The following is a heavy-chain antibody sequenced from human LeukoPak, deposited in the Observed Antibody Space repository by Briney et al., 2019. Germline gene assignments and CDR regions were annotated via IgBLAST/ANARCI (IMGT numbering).Heavy chain of an antibody. CDR1: GYTFTDNY. V-gene: IGHV1-2*06. CDR3: ARAQNYHDRSGYSDDTFDV. J-gene: IGHJ3*01. D-gene: IGHD3-22*01. CDR2: VNPDSGGI. Sequence: ASVKVSCKASGYTFTDNYIHWERQAPGQGLEWMGRVNPDSGGINYAQKFQGRVTMTRDTSINTAFVELRRLRSDDTATYYCARAQNYHDRSGYSDDTFDVWGHGTMITVSS.